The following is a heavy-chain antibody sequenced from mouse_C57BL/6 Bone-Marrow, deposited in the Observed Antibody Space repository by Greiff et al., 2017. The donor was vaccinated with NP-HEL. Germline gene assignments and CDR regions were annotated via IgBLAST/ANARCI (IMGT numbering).Heavy chain of an antibody. CDR2: IHPNSGST. CDR1: GYTFTSYW. J-gene: IGHJ4*01. Sequence: VQLQQPGAELVKPGASVKLSCKASGYTFTSYWMHWVKQRPGQGLVWIGMIHPNSGSTNYNEKFKSKATLTVDKSSSTAYMQLSSLTSEDSAVYYCAKSYYGSRRYAMDYWGQGTSVTVSA. CDR3: AKSYYGSRRYAMDY. V-gene: IGHV1-64*01. D-gene: IGHD1-1*01.